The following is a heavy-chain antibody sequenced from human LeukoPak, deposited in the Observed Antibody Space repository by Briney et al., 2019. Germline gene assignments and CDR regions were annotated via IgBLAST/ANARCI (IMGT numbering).Heavy chain of an antibody. CDR1: GGTFSSYA. Sequence: SVKVSCKASGGTFSSYAISWVRQAPGQGLEWMGGIIPIFGTANYAQKFQGRVTITADESTSTAYMELSSLRSEDTAVYYCARGRISSSWAYYYYMDVWGKGTTVTISS. V-gene: IGHV1-69*13. CDR3: ARGRISSSWAYYYYMDV. CDR2: IIPIFGTA. D-gene: IGHD6-13*01. J-gene: IGHJ6*03.